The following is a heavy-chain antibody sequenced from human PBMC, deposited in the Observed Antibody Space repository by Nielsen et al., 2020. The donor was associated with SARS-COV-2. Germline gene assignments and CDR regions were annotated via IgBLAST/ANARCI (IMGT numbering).Heavy chain of an antibody. Sequence: GESLKISCAASGFTFSSYAMSWVRQAPGKGLEWVSAISGSGGSTYYADSVKGRFTISRDNSKNTLYLQMNSLRAEDTAVYYCANLGLGAAFDYWGQGTLVTVSS. CDR3: ANLGLGAAFDY. CDR2: ISGSGGST. CDR1: GFTFSSYA. D-gene: IGHD1-26*01. V-gene: IGHV3-23*01. J-gene: IGHJ4*02.